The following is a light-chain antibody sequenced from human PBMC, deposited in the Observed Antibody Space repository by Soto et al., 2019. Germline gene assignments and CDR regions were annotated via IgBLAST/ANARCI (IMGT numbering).Light chain of an antibody. CDR3: QQYNNWPRT. CDR2: GAS. CDR1: QSVSSS. Sequence: LTQSPGTLSLSPGERATLSCRASQSVSSSFLAWYQQKPGQAPRLLIYGASTRVTGVPARFSGSGSGTEFTLTISSLQSEDFAVYYCQQYNNWPRTFGQGTKVDI. V-gene: IGKV3-15*01. J-gene: IGKJ1*01.